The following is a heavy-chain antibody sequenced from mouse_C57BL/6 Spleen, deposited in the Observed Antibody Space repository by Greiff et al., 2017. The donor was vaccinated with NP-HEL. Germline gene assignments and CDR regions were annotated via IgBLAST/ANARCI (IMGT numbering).Heavy chain of an antibody. J-gene: IGHJ3*01. CDR3: ASGGCYDYDWFAD. Sequence: QVQLQQPGAELVRPGSSVKLSCKASGYTFTSYWMHWVKQRPIQGLEWIGNIDPSDSETHYNQKFKDKATLTVDKSSLTAYLQLSSLTSEDSAFFYCASGGCYDYDWFADWGQGTLVTVSA. CDR1: GYTFTSYW. CDR2: IDPSDSET. D-gene: IGHD2-4*01. V-gene: IGHV1-52*01.